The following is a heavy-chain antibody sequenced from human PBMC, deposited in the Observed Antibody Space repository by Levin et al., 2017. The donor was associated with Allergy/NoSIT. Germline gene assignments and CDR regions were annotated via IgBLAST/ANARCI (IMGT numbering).Heavy chain of an antibody. V-gene: IGHV3-15*01. J-gene: IGHJ4*02. CDR2: IKSKTDGGTT. CDR1: GFTFSNAW. CDR3: TTHLADCSGGSCQPLDY. D-gene: IGHD2-15*01. Sequence: GESLKISCAASGFTFSNAWMSWVRQAPGKGLEWVGRIKSKTDGGTTDYAAPVKGRFTISREDSKNTLYLQMNSLKTEDTAVYYCTTHLADCSGGSCQPLDYWGQGTLVTVSS.